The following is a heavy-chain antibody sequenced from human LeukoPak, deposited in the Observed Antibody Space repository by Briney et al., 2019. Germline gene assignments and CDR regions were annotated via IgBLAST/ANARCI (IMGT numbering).Heavy chain of an antibody. CDR2: ISYDGSNK. Sequence: QAGGSLRLSCAASGFTFSSYAMHWVRQAPGKGLEWVAVISYDGSNKYYADSVEGRFTISRDNSKSTLYLQMNSLRAEDTAVYYCARDQAYYDSSGYYQGYYGMDVWGQGTTVTVSS. CDR3: ARDQAYYDSSGYYQGYYGMDV. V-gene: IGHV3-30-3*01. J-gene: IGHJ6*02. CDR1: GFTFSSYA. D-gene: IGHD3-22*01.